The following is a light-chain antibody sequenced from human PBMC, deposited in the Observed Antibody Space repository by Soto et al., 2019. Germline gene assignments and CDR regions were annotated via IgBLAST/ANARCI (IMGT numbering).Light chain of an antibody. J-gene: IGKJ5*01. CDR1: QSLVHSDGIAY. Sequence: VVMTQPPLSLPVTLGQPASIACRPNQSLVHSDGIAYFSWFKQRPGRSPRRLIYKVSNRDSGVPARFSGSGSGTDFALKISRVEAEDVGVYYCMQGTHWPITFGQGTRLEIK. CDR2: KVS. CDR3: MQGTHWPIT. V-gene: IGKV2-30*02.